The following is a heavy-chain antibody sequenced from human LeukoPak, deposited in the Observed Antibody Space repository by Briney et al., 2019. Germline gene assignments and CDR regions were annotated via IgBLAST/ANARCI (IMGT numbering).Heavy chain of an antibody. CDR3: ARGTYYYGSGSYDAFDI. J-gene: IGHJ3*02. Sequence: ASVKVSCKASGYTFTSYDINWVRQATGQGPEWMGWMNPNSGNTGYAQKFQGRVTMTRNTSISTAYMELSSLRSEDTAVYYCARGTYYYGSGSYDAFDIWGQGTMVTVSS. CDR1: GYTFTSYD. V-gene: IGHV1-8*01. CDR2: MNPNSGNT. D-gene: IGHD3-10*01.